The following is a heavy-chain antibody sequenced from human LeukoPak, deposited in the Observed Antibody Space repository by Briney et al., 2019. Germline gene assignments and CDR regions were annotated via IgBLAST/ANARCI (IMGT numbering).Heavy chain of an antibody. CDR2: IYHSGST. D-gene: IGHD1-26*01. Sequence: SETLSLTCTVSGASISHSNYYWGWIRQPPGKGLEWIGSIYHSGSTYYNPSLKSRVTMSVDTSKNQFSLKLSSVTAADTAVYYCARSKVGATLFDYWGQGTLVTVSS. V-gene: IGHV4-39*07. CDR1: GASISHSNYY. J-gene: IGHJ4*02. CDR3: ARSKVGATLFDY.